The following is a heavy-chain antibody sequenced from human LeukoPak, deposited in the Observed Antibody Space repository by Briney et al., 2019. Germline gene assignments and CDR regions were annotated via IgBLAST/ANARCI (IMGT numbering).Heavy chain of an antibody. J-gene: IGHJ4*02. Sequence: PSETLSLTCAVYGGSFSGYYWSWIRQPPGKGLEWIGEINHSGSTNYNPSLKSRVTIPVDTSKNQFSLKLSFLTAADTAVYYCAWADSSGYYYSYFDYWGQGTLVTVSS. CDR3: AWADSSGYYYSYFDY. D-gene: IGHD3-22*01. CDR1: GGSFSGYY. V-gene: IGHV4-34*01. CDR2: INHSGST.